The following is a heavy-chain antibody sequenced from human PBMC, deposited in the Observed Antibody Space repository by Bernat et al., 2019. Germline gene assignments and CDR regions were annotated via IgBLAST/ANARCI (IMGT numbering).Heavy chain of an antibody. J-gene: IGHJ4*02. V-gene: IGHV3-30*02. CDR2: IRYDGSNK. CDR1: GFTFSSYG. Sequence: QVQLVESGGGVVQPGGSLRLSCAASGFTFSSYGMHWVRQAPGKGLGGVAFIRYDGSNKYYADSVKGRFTISRDNSKNTLYLQMNSLRAEDTAVYYCAKDSWQWLVPPWTFDYWGQGTLVTVSS. D-gene: IGHD6-19*01. CDR3: AKDSWQWLVPPWTFDY.